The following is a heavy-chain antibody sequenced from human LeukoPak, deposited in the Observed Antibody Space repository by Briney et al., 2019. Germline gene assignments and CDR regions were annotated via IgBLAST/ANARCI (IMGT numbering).Heavy chain of an antibody. CDR3: ARGGAARLHFQN. D-gene: IGHD6-6*01. CDR1: GGSISTYY. Sequence: SETLSLTCTVSGGSISTYYWNWIRQPPGKGLEWIGYIYHSGSTNCNPSLQSRVTISVDTSKNQFSLNLNSVTAADTAVYYCARGGAARLHFQNWGQGTLVTVSS. V-gene: IGHV4-59*01. CDR2: IYHSGST. J-gene: IGHJ1*01.